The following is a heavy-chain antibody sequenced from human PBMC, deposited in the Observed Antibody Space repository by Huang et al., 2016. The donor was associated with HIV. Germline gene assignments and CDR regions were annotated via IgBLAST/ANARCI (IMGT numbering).Heavy chain of an antibody. V-gene: IGHV3-15*01. Sequence: ASGFTFSNAWMSWVRQAPGKVLEWVGRIKSKTDGGTTDYAAPVKGRFTISRDDSKNTLYLQMNTLKNEDTAVYYCTTDRDYGDYVADAFDIWGQGTMVTVSS. D-gene: IGHD4-17*01. CDR3: TTDRDYGDYVADAFDI. J-gene: IGHJ3*02. CDR1: GFTFSNAW. CDR2: IKSKTDGGTT.